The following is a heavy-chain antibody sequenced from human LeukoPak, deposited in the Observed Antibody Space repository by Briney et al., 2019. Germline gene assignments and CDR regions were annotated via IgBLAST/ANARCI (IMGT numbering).Heavy chain of an antibody. CDR3: AKELNSAARYADDAFDI. J-gene: IGHJ3*02. CDR2: IDPNSGGT. V-gene: IGHV1-2*02. CDR1: GYTFTGYY. D-gene: IGHD6-6*01. Sequence: ASLKVSCKASGYTFTGYYMHWVRQAPGQRLEWMGWIDPNSGGTNYAQKFQGRVTMTSDTSISTAYMQLSRLRSDDTAVYYCAKELNSAARYADDAFDIWGQGTMVTVSS.